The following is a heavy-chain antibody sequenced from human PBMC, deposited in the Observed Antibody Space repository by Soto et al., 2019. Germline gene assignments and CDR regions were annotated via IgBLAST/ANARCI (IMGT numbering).Heavy chain of an antibody. CDR3: ARDPYCSSTSCHLYFDY. J-gene: IGHJ4*02. Sequence: EVQLVESGGGLVQPGGSLRLSCAASGFTFSSYWMHWVRQAPGKGLVWVSRINSDGSSTSYADSVKGRFTISRDNAKNTLYRQMNSLRAEDTAVYYCARDPYCSSTSCHLYFDYWGQGTLVTVSS. CDR1: GFTFSSYW. CDR2: INSDGSST. V-gene: IGHV3-74*01. D-gene: IGHD2-2*01.